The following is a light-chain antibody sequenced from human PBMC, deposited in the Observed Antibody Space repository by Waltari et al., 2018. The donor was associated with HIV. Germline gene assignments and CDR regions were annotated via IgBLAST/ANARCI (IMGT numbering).Light chain of an antibody. CDR3: SSYASSFTLL. V-gene: IGLV2-14*03. CDR1: SSDIGGFNS. Sequence: QSALTQPASVSGSPGQSITLSCTGTSSDIGGFNSVSWYQQHPDKAPKLIIFDVDIRPSGISNRFSGSKSGNTASLTISGLQAEDEADYYCSSYASSFTLLFGGGTKLTVL. CDR2: DVD. J-gene: IGLJ3*02.